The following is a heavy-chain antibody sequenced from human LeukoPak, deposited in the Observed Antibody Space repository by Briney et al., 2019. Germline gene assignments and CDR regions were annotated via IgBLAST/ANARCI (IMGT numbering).Heavy chain of an antibody. V-gene: IGHV3-23*01. CDR3: AKVTNSNPRYFGL. Sequence: PGGSLRLSCAASGFTFSSYAMSWVRQAPGKGLEWVSAISSSGVNTYFADSVRGPLTISKDNSKNTLYLQMNNLKAEDTAVYYRAKVTNSNPRYFGLWRGGTMVSLPS. CDR2: ISSSGVNT. D-gene: IGHD1-1*01. CDR1: GFTFSSYA. J-gene: IGHJ2*01.